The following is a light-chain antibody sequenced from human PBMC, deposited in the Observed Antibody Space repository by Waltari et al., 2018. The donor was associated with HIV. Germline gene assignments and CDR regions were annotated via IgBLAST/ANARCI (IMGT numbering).Light chain of an antibody. CDR1: QGVNSN. CDR2: GAS. J-gene: IGKJ4*01. Sequence: EIVMTQSPATLSVSPGERATLSCRASQGVNSNLAWYQQKPGQAPRLLIYGASTRATGIPARFSGSGSGTEFTLTITSLQSEDFAAYYCQQYNNWPGYTFGGGTKVEIK. CDR3: QQYNNWPGYT. V-gene: IGKV3-15*01.